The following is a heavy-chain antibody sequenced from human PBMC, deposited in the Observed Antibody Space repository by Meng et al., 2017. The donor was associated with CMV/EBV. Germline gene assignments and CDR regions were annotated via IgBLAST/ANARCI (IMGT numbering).Heavy chain of an antibody. CDR3: ASGGWSGYFPPYYYYYGMDV. Sequence: ASVKVSCKASGYTFTSYYMHWVRQAPGQGLEWMGIINPSGGSTSYAQKFQGRVTMTRDTSKNQFSLKLSSVTAADTAVYYCASGGWSGYFPPYYYYYGMDVWGQGTTVTVSS. V-gene: IGHV1-46*01. D-gene: IGHD3-3*01. J-gene: IGHJ6*02. CDR2: INPSGGST. CDR1: GYTFTSYY.